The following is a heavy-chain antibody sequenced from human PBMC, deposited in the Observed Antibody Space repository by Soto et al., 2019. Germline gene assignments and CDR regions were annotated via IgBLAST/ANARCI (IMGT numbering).Heavy chain of an antibody. V-gene: IGHV3-30-3*01. CDR1: GFTFSSYA. CDR2: ISYDGSNK. CDR3: AREPVGPPEGATTDYYYYGMDV. J-gene: IGHJ6*02. D-gene: IGHD1-26*01. Sequence: QVQLVESGGGVVQPGRSLRLSCAASGFTFSSYAMHWVRQAPGKGLEWVAVISYDGSNKYYADSVKGRFTISRDNSRNTLYLQMNSMRAEDTAVYYCAREPVGPPEGATTDYYYYGMDVWGQGTTVTVSS.